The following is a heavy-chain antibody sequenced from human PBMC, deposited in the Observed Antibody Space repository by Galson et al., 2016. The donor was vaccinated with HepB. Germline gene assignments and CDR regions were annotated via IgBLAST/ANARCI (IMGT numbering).Heavy chain of an antibody. J-gene: IGHJ6*02. D-gene: IGHD4-17*01. CDR2: ISYDGSNK. CDR3: AKDLVDYGDYDHYYYGMDV. Sequence: SLRLSCAASGFTFSSYTMHWVRQAPGKGLEWVAVISYDGSNKYYADSVKGRFTISRDNSKNTLFLQMNSLRAEDTAVYFCAKDLVDYGDYDHYYYGMDVWGQGTTVTVSS. V-gene: IGHV3-30*04. CDR1: GFTFSSYT.